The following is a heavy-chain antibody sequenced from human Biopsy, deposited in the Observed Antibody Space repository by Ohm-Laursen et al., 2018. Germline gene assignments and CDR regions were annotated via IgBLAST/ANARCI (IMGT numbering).Heavy chain of an antibody. Sequence: SVKVSCKSSGYTFTDYSLHWVRQAPGQGLEWMGWVNPNSGATNYAQKFQGRVTMTSDTSISTAYIELRRQISDDTAVYFCARDRMVTIITLVRADTFDIWGQGTLVSVSS. J-gene: IGHJ3*02. D-gene: IGHD3-10*01. CDR3: ARDRMVTIITLVRADTFDI. CDR1: GYTFTDYS. V-gene: IGHV1-2*02. CDR2: VNPNSGAT.